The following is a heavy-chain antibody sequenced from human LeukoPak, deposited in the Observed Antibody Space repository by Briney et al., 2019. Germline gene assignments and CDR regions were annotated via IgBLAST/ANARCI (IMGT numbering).Heavy chain of an antibody. CDR3: ARECDILTGYSSDRVYYFDY. J-gene: IGHJ4*02. V-gene: IGHV1-69*04. CDR2: IIPILGIA. Sequence: SVKVSCKASGGTFSSYAISWVRQAPGQGLEWMGRIIPILGIANYAQKFQGRVTITADKSTSTAYMELSSLRSEDTAVYYCARECDILTGYSSDRVYYFDYWGQGTLVTVSS. CDR1: GGTFSSYA. D-gene: IGHD3-9*01.